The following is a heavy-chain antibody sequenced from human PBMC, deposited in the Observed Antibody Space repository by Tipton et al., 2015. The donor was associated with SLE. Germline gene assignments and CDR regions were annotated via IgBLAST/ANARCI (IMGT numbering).Heavy chain of an antibody. CDR2: IYYSGST. Sequence: TLSLPCTVSGGSISRTIYYWGWIRQPPGKGLEWIGYIYYSGSTHYNPSLKSRVTISVDTSKNQFSLKLSSVTAADTAVYYCARLLAGAHYYYYYGMDVWGQGTTVTVSS. J-gene: IGHJ6*02. CDR1: GGSISRTIYY. D-gene: IGHD6-19*01. V-gene: IGHV4-61*05. CDR3: ARLLAGAHYYYYYGMDV.